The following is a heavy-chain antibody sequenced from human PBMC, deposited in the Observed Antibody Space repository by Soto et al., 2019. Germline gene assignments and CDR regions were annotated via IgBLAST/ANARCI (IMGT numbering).Heavy chain of an antibody. V-gene: IGHV1-69*02. CDR2: IIPILGIA. J-gene: IGHJ4*02. CDR1: GGTFSSYT. D-gene: IGHD1-26*01. CDR3: ARVTSVGANLVED. Sequence: QVQLVQSGAEVKKPGSSVKVSCKASGGTFSSYTISWVRQAPGQGLEWMGRIIPILGIANYAQKFQGRVTITADKSTSTAYMELSSLRSEDTAVYYCARVTSVGANLVEDWGQGTLVTVSS.